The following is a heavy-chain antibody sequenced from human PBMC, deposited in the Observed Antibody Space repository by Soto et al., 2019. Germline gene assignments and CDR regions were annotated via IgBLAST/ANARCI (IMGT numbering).Heavy chain of an antibody. D-gene: IGHD2-2*03. Sequence: ASVKVSCKASGYTFTSYYMHWVRQAPGQGLEWMGIINPSGGSTSYAQKFQGRVTMTRDTSTSTVYMELSSLRSEDTAVYYCARNGGGYCSSTSCYYHYYGMDVWGQGTTVTVS. CDR1: GYTFTSYY. V-gene: IGHV1-46*01. J-gene: IGHJ6*02. CDR3: ARNGGGYCSSTSCYYHYYGMDV. CDR2: INPSGGST.